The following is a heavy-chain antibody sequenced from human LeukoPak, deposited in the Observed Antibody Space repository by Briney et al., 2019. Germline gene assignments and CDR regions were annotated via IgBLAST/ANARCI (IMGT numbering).Heavy chain of an antibody. Sequence: ASVKVSCKDSGYTFSSYAISWVRQAPGQGLEWMGGIIPIFDTGNYAQKFQGRLTITADESTSTAYMELSSLRSEDTAVYYCARTYYYDSSGYYFDYWGQGTLVTVSS. CDR3: ARTYYYDSSGYYFDY. D-gene: IGHD3-22*01. CDR1: GYTFSSYA. J-gene: IGHJ4*02. V-gene: IGHV1-69*13. CDR2: IIPIFDTG.